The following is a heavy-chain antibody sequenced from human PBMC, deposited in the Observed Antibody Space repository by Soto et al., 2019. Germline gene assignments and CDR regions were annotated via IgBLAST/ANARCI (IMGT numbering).Heavy chain of an antibody. CDR2: VYYTGST. CDR1: GGSVSSNSYY. V-gene: IGHV4-61*01. Sequence: QVQLQESGPGLVKPSETLSLTCTVSGGSVSSNSYYWSWIRQPPGKALEWVGYVYYTGSTNYHPSLKSRVTISLDTSKNQFSLRLTSVTAADTAVYYCARYHWWSQWESLPYVDYSGQGTRVTVSS. D-gene: IGHD2-8*02. J-gene: IGHJ4*02. CDR3: ARYHWWSQWESLPYVDY.